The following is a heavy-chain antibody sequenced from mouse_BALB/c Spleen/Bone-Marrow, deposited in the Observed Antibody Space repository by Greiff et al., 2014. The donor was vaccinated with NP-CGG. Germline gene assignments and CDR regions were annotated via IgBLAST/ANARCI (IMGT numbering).Heavy chain of an antibody. CDR3: AREGNGNLDY. CDR2: ISTYYGDA. D-gene: IGHD2-1*01. V-gene: IGHV1S137*01. CDR1: GYTFTDYA. Sequence: VQLQQSGAELVRPGVPVKISCKGSGYTFTDYAMHWVKQSHAKSLEWIGVISTYYGDASYNQKFKGKATMTVDKSSSTAYMELARLTFEDSAIYYCAREGNGNLDYWGQGTTLTVSS. J-gene: IGHJ2*01.